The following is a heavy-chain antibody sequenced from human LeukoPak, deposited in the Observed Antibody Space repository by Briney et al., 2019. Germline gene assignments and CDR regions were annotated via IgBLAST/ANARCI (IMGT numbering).Heavy chain of an antibody. Sequence: GGSLRLSCAVAGFTFSSYGMSWVRQAPGKGLEWVSSISSGGDYMSYADSLKGRVSISRDNPKNSLFLHMSRLRAEDTAMYSAVSGDFQPGHWGQGALLIVSS. J-gene: IGHJ4*02. D-gene: IGHD4-17*01. CDR2: ISSGGDYM. CDR1: GFTFSSYG. V-gene: IGHV3-21*01. CDR3: VSGDFQPGH.